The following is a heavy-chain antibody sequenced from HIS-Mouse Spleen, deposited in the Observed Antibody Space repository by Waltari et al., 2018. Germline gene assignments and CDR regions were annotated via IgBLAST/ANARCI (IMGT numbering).Heavy chain of an antibody. D-gene: IGHD6-13*01. CDR3: AREIPYSSSWYDWYFDL. CDR2: IYSNVRT. J-gene: IGHJ2*01. CDR1: GGSISSSSYY. V-gene: IGHV4-39*07. Sequence: QLQLQESGPGLVKPSETLSLTCTVSGGSISSSSYYWGWIRQPPGQGLGWIGSIYSNVRTDSNQDLKSEVTISVDTSKNQFSLKLSSVTAADTAVYYCAREIPYSSSWYDWYFDLWGRGTLVTVSS.